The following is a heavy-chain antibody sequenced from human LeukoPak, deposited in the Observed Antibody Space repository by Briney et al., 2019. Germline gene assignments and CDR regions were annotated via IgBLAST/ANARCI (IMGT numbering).Heavy chain of an antibody. Sequence: PGGSLKLSCAASGFTFSGSAMHWVRQASGKGLEWVGRIRSKANSHATAYAASVKGRFTISRDDSKNTAYLQMNSLKTEDTAVYYCTRLSGSSSIDYWGQGTLVTVSS. D-gene: IGHD6-13*01. J-gene: IGHJ4*02. CDR2: IRSKANSHAT. CDR1: GFTFSGSA. CDR3: TRLSGSSSIDY. V-gene: IGHV3-73*01.